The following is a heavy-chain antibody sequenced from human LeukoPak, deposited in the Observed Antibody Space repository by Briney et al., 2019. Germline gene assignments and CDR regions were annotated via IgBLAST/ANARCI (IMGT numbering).Heavy chain of an antibody. CDR3: AREEVRGVPRPFDY. D-gene: IGHD3-10*01. Sequence: PGGSLRLSCAASGFTFSSYAMSWVRQAPGKGLEWVSAISGSGGSTYYADSVKGRFTISRDNAKNSLYLQMNSLRAEDTALYYCAREEVRGVPRPFDYWGQGTLVTVSS. CDR2: ISGSGGST. CDR1: GFTFSSYA. J-gene: IGHJ4*02. V-gene: IGHV3-23*01.